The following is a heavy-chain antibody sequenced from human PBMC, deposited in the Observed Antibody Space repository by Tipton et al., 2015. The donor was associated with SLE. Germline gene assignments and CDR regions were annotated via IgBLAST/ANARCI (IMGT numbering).Heavy chain of an antibody. CDR1: GGSISSSSYY. Sequence: TLSLTCTVSGGSISSSSYYWGWIRQPPGKGLEWIGSIYYSGSTYYNPSLKSRVTISVDTSKNQFSLKLSSVTAADTAVYYCARDTGEMATSRPDAFDIWGQGTMVTVSS. V-gene: IGHV4-39*07. CDR3: ARDTGEMATSRPDAFDI. D-gene: IGHD5-24*01. J-gene: IGHJ3*02. CDR2: IYYSGST.